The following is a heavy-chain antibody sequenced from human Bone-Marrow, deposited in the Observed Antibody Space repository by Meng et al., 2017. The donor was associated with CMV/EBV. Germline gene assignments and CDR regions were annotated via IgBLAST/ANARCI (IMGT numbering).Heavy chain of an antibody. J-gene: IGHJ4*02. D-gene: IGHD3-10*01. V-gene: IGHV3-21*01. Sequence: GGSLRLSCAASGFTFSSYAMHWVRQAPGKGLEWVSSISSSSSYIYYADSVKGRFTISRDNAKNSLYLQMNSLRAEDTAVYYCARVYYGSGYYFDYWGQGTLVTVSS. CDR3: ARVYYGSGYYFDY. CDR2: ISSSSSYI. CDR1: GFTFSSYA.